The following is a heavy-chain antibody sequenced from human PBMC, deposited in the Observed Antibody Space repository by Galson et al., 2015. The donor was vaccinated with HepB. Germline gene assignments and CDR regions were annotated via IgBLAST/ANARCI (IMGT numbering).Heavy chain of an antibody. CDR3: ARDSDVQWLVNGMDV. D-gene: IGHD6-19*01. CDR1: GGTFSSYA. Sequence: SVKVSCKASGGTFSSYAISWVRQAPGQGLEWMGGVIPIFGTANYAQKFQGRVTITADKSTSTAYMELSSLRSEDTAVYYCARDSDVQWLVNGMDVWGQGTTVTVSS. V-gene: IGHV1-69*06. J-gene: IGHJ6*02. CDR2: VIPIFGTA.